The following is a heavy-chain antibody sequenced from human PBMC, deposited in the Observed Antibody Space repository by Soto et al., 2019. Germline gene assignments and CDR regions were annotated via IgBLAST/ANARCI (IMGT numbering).Heavy chain of an antibody. Sequence: GGSLRLSYAASGFTFSSYSMNWVRQAPGKGLEWVSYISSSSSTIYYADSVKGRFTISRDNAKNSLYLQMNSLRAEDTAVYYCARDNPYYDILTGYYNPWGQGTLVTVSS. CDR2: ISSSSSTI. CDR1: GFTFSSYS. D-gene: IGHD3-9*01. J-gene: IGHJ5*02. V-gene: IGHV3-48*01. CDR3: ARDNPYYDILTGYYNP.